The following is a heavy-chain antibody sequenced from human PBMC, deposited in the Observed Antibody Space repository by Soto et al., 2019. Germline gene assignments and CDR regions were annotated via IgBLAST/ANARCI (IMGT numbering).Heavy chain of an antibody. V-gene: IGHV4-34*01. CDR1: GGSFSGHY. J-gene: IGHJ4*02. D-gene: IGHD3-22*01. Sequence: QVKLQQWGAGLLKPSESLSLTCAVYGGSFSGHYWSWIRQPPGKGLEWIGEINHSGSINSNPSLKSRVTISVDTSKNQFSLKLSSVTAADTAVYYCARGISMIVEVQRDAPDKYYFDSWGQGTLVTVSS. CDR3: ARGISMIVEVQRDAPDKYYFDS. CDR2: INHSGSI.